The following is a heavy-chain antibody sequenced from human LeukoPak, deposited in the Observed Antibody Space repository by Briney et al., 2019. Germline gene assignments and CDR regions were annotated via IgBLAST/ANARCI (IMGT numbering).Heavy chain of an antibody. D-gene: IGHD2-8*02. CDR2: ISWNSGSI. J-gene: IGHJ6*03. Sequence: PGRSLRLSCAASGFTFDDYAMHWVRQAPGKGLEWVSGISWNSGSIGYADSVKGRFTISRDNAKNSLYLQMNSLRAEDMALYYCEKDATRRYYYYYMDVWGKGTTVTVSS. CDR1: GFTFDDYA. CDR3: EKDATRRYYYYYMDV. V-gene: IGHV3-9*03.